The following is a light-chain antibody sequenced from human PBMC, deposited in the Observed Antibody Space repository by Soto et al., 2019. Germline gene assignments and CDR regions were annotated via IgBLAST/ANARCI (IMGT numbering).Light chain of an antibody. V-gene: IGLV2-14*01. CDR1: SNDIGGYNY. Sequence: QSVLTQPASVSGSPGQSITISCTGTSNDIGGYNYVSWYQQHPGKVPKLIIYGVSNRPSGVSNRFSGSKSGNTASLTVSGLQAEDEADYYCSAYTGGSSLVVFGGGTKVTVL. J-gene: IGLJ2*01. CDR2: GVS. CDR3: SAYTGGSSLVV.